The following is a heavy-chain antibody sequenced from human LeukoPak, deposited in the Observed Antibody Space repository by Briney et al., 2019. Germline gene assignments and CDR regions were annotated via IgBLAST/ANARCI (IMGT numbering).Heavy chain of an antibody. CDR2: IYSGGST. CDR1: GFTVSSNY. D-gene: IGHD6-19*01. V-gene: IGHV3-53*01. CDR3: ARDGISVAGTFDY. J-gene: IGHJ4*02. Sequence: PGGSLRLSCAASGFTVSSNYMSWVRQAPGKGLEWVSVIYSGGSTYYADSVKGRFTISRDNSKNTLYLQMNSLRAADTAVYYCARDGISVAGTFDYWGQGTLVTVSS.